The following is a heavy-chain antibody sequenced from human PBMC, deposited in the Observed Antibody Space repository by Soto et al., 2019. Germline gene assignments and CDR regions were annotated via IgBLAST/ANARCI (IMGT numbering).Heavy chain of an antibody. J-gene: IGHJ4*02. V-gene: IGHV4-39*02. D-gene: IGHD2-21*01. Sequence: KPSETLSLTCIVSGASFSDANYYWVWIRQPPGEGLEWIGSFYYDGRTYYNASLKSRVTISVDTSKNHFSLMLTSVTAADTAVYYCERRSHIVVAQTWGQGTLVTVSS. CDR3: ERRSHIVVAQT. CDR2: FYYDGRT. CDR1: GASFSDANYY.